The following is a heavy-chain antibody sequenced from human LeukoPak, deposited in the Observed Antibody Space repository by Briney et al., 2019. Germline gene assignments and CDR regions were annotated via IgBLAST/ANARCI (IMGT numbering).Heavy chain of an antibody. CDR2: INSDGSEG. V-gene: IGHV3-7*03. CDR3: ARSSYSSSSSV. Sequence: GGSLRLSCAVSGFTFSGFWMSWSRQASGKGLEWVASINSDGSEGYYADVVKGRFTISRDNAKNSLYLQINSLRAEDTAVYYCARSSYSSSSSVWGQGTMVTVSS. CDR1: GFTFSGFW. J-gene: IGHJ3*01. D-gene: IGHD6-6*01.